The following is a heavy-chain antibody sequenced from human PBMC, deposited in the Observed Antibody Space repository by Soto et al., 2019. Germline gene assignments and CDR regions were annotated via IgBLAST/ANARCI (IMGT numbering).Heavy chain of an antibody. D-gene: IGHD6-25*01. V-gene: IGHV3-7*01. CDR1: GFTFNTYW. CDR2: IKEDGSDK. Sequence: EMQLVESGGDLVQPGGSLRLSCVASGFTFNTYWMSWVRQAPGKGLEWVANIKEDGSDKYYVDSVKGRFTISRDNAKNLLYLQMNSLGAGDTAMYYCARFTRGSSGDYWGQGTLVTVSS. J-gene: IGHJ4*02. CDR3: ARFTRGSSGDY.